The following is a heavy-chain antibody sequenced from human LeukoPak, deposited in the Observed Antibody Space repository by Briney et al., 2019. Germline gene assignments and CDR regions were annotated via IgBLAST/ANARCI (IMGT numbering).Heavy chain of an antibody. CDR3: AREGGSTSFDY. CDR1: GGSISSYY. CDR2: IYYSGST. Sequence: SETLSLTCTVSGGSISSYYGSWIRQPPGKGLEWIGYIYYSGSTNYNPSLKSRVTISVDTSKNQFSLKLSSVTAADTAVYYCAREGGSTSFDYWGQGTLVTVSS. V-gene: IGHV4-59*01. J-gene: IGHJ4*02. D-gene: IGHD2-2*01.